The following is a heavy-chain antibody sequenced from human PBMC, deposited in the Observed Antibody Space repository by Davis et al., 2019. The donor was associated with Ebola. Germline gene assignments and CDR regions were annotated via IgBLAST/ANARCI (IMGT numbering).Heavy chain of an antibody. V-gene: IGHV4-31*03. CDR3: ARFCVTMVRGVIINSSWFDP. CDR1: GGSISSGGYY. CDR2: IYYSGST. J-gene: IGHJ5*02. Sequence: SETLSLTCTVYGGSISSGGYYWSWIRQHPGKGLEWIGYIYYSGSTYYNPSLKSRVTISVDTSKNQFSLKLSSVTAADTAVYYCARFCVTMVRGVIINSSWFDPWGQGTLVTVSS. D-gene: IGHD3-10*01.